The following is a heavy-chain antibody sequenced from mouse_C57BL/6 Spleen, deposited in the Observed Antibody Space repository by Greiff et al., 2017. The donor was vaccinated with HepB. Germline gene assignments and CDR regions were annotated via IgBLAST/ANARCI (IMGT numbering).Heavy chain of an antibody. J-gene: IGHJ1*03. Sequence: QVQLQQSGAELVRPGASVKLSCKASGYTFTDYYINWVKQRPGQGLEWIARIYPGSGNTYYNEKFKGKATLTAEKSSSTAYMQLSSLTSEDSAVYFCARSGTTVVPYGYFDVWGTGTTVTVSS. D-gene: IGHD1-1*01. CDR3: ARSGTTVVPYGYFDV. V-gene: IGHV1-76*01. CDR1: GYTFTDYY. CDR2: IYPGSGNT.